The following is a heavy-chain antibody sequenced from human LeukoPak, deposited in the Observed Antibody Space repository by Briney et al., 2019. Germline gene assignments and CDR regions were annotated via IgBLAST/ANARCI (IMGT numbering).Heavy chain of an antibody. J-gene: IGHJ4*02. Sequence: PSETLSLTCTVSGGSISSYYWSWIRQPPGKGLERIGYIYYSGSTNYNPSLKSRVTISVDTSKNQFSLKLSSVTAADTAVYYCARDGGSRVNYFDYWGQGTLVTVSS. CDR2: IYYSGST. CDR3: ARDGGSRVNYFDY. CDR1: GGSISSYY. V-gene: IGHV4-59*01. D-gene: IGHD3-16*01.